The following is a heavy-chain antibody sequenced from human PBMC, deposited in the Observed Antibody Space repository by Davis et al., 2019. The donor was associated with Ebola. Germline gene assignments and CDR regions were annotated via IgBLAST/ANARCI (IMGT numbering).Heavy chain of an antibody. J-gene: IGHJ4*02. CDR2: ISSSSSTI. CDR3: AREREEGVNKNFDY. V-gene: IGHV3-48*01. D-gene: IGHD1/OR15-1a*01. Sequence: GESLKISCAASGFTFSSYWMHWVRQAPGKGLEWVSYISSSSSTIYYADSVKGRFTISRDNAKNSLYLQMDSLSAEDTAVYYCAREREEGVNKNFDYWGQGTLVTVSS. CDR1: GFTFSSYW.